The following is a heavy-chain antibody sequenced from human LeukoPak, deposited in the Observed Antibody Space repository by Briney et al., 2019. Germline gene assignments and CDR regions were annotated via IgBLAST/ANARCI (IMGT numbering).Heavy chain of an antibody. CDR1: GFTFSSYE. Sequence: PGGSLSLSCAASGFTFSSYEMNWVRQAPGKGLEWVSYISSSGSTIYYADSVKGRFTISRDNAKNSLYLQMNSLRAEDTAVYYCARGGSITMIVVLDYWGQGTLVTVSS. D-gene: IGHD3-22*01. CDR2: ISSSGSTI. J-gene: IGHJ4*02. V-gene: IGHV3-48*03. CDR3: ARGGSITMIVVLDY.